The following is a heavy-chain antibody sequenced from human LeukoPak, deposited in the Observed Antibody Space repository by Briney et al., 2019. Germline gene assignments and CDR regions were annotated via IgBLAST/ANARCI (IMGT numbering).Heavy chain of an antibody. CDR2: IYHSGST. V-gene: IGHV4-38-2*01. CDR3: ASLFEWSGYYASWYFDL. CDR1: GYSISSGYY. J-gene: IGHJ2*01. D-gene: IGHD3-3*01. Sequence: SETLSLTCAVSGYSISSGYYWGWIRQPPGKGLEWIGSIYHSGSTYYNPSLKSRVTISVDTSKNQFSLKLSSVTAADTAVYYCASLFEWSGYYASWYFDLWGRGTLVTVSS.